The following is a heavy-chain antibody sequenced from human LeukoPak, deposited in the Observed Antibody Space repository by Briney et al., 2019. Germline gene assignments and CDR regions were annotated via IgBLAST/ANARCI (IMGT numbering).Heavy chain of an antibody. J-gene: IGHJ4*02. CDR2: IIPIIGTA. CDR3: ASRAGSSWYYFDY. V-gene: IGHV1-69*05. Sequence: ASVKVSCKASGGTFSSYAISWVRQAPGQGLEWMGGIIPIIGTANYAQKFQGRVTITTDESTSTAYMELSSLRSEDTAVYYCASRAGSSWYYFDYWGQGTLVTVSS. D-gene: IGHD6-13*01. CDR1: GGTFSSYA.